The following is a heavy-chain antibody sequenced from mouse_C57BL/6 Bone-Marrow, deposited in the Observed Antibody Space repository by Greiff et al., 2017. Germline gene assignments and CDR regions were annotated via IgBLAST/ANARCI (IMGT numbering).Heavy chain of an antibody. D-gene: IGHD1-1*01. CDR1: GYTFTSYG. J-gene: IGHJ1*03. Sequence: QVQLKESGAELARPGASVKLSCKASGYTFTSYGISWVKQRTGQGLEWIGEIYPRSGNTYYNEKFKGKATLTADKSSSTAYMELRSLTSEDSAVYFWARLTVVATDWYFDVWGTGTTVTVSS. V-gene: IGHV1-81*01. CDR2: IYPRSGNT. CDR3: ARLTVVATDWYFDV.